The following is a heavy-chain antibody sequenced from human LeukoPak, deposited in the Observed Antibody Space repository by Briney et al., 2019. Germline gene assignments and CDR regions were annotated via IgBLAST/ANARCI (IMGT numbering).Heavy chain of an antibody. CDR1: GFTFSSYS. CDR2: ISSDSNYI. CDR3: ARDQTSSSWYDY. Sequence: GGSLRLSCAASGFTFSSYSMNWVRQAPGKGLEWVSSISSDSNYIYYADSVKGRFTISRDNARNSLYLHLNSLRAEDTAVYYCARDQTSSSWYDYWGQGTLVTVSS. J-gene: IGHJ4*02. V-gene: IGHV3-21*01. D-gene: IGHD6-13*01.